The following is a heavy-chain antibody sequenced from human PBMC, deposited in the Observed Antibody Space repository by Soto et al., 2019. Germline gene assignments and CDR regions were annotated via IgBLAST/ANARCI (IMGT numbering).Heavy chain of an antibody. CDR1: GGTFSSYA. CDR2: IIPIFGTA. D-gene: IGHD1-26*01. Sequence: SVKVSCKASGGTFSSYAISWVRQAPGQGLEWMGGIIPIFGTANYAQKFQGRVTITADESTSTADMELSSLRSEDTAVYYCRGELLRDSFDYWGQGTLVTVSS. CDR3: RGELLRDSFDY. V-gene: IGHV1-69*13. J-gene: IGHJ4*02.